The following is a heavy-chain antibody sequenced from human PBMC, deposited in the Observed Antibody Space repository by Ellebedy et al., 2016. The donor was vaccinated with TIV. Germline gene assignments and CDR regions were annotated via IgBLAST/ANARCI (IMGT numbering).Heavy chain of an antibody. J-gene: IGHJ5*02. V-gene: IGHV4-61*01. CDR1: GGSVSSSNYY. CDR3: AREAGLRIDL. CDR2: IYNRGST. D-gene: IGHD3/OR15-3a*01. Sequence: MPGGSLRLSCTVSGGSVSSSNYYWSWIRQPPGKGLEWIGYIYNRGSTSYNPSLKSRVTISIDMSKNQFSLKLSSVTAADTAVYYCAREAGLRIDLWGQGSLVTVSP.